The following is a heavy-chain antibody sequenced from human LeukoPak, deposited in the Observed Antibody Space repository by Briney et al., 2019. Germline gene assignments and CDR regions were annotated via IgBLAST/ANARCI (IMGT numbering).Heavy chain of an antibody. Sequence: GGSLRLSCAASGFTFSDYYMGWIRQAPGKGLEWVSYISSSGSTIYYADSVKGRFTISRDNAKNSLYLQMNSLRAEDTAVYYCAKRRGLELLYYYYMDVWGKGTTVTVSS. CDR3: AKRRGLELLYYYYMDV. CDR2: ISSSGSTI. V-gene: IGHV3-11*01. D-gene: IGHD1-7*01. J-gene: IGHJ6*03. CDR1: GFTFSDYY.